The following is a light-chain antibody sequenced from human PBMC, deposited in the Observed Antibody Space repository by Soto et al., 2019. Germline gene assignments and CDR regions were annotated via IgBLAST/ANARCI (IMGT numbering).Light chain of an antibody. CDR3: AAWDDSLNGHVL. CDR1: SSNIGRNT. Sequence: QPVLTQPPSASGTPGQRVTISCSGSSSNIGRNTVNWYQQLPGTAPKLLIYGNNQRPSGVPDRFSGSKSATSASLAISGLQSEDEADYYCAAWDDSLNGHVLFGGGTKVTVL. CDR2: GNN. J-gene: IGLJ2*01. V-gene: IGLV1-44*01.